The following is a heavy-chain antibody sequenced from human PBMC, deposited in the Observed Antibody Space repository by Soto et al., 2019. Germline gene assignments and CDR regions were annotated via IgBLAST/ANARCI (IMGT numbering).Heavy chain of an antibody. D-gene: IGHD2-2*02. CDR3: ARTSNLYPYYFDY. V-gene: IGHV3-33*01. CDR2: IWYDGSNK. J-gene: IGHJ4*02. CDR1: GFTFSSYG. Sequence: GGSLRLSCAASGFTFSSYGMHWVRQAPGKGLEWVAVIWYDGSNKYYADSVKGRFTISRDNSKNTLYLQMNSLRAEDTAVYYCARTSNLYPYYFDYWGQGTLVTVSS.